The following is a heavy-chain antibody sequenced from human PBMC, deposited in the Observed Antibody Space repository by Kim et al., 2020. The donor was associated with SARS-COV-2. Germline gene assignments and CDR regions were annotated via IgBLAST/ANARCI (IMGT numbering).Heavy chain of an antibody. CDR3: ARDHALGTFPWAGGMDV. Sequence: ASVKVSCKTSGYTFTSYYLNWVRQAPGQGLEWMGAINASGGRTSTAQKFQGRVTMTRDTSTRTVYMVLSSLRPDDTAVYYCARDHALGTFPWAGGMDVWGQGTTVTVSS. V-gene: IGHV1-46*01. J-gene: IGHJ6*02. CDR1: GYTFTSYY. D-gene: IGHD6-19*01. CDR2: INASGGRT.